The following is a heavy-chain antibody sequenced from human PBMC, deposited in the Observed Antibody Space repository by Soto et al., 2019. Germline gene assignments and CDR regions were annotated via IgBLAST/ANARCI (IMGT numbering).Heavy chain of an antibody. J-gene: IGHJ2*01. CDR2: MNPNRGKA. Sequence: QVQLVQSGAEVKKPGASVKVSCKASGYTFTSYDINWVRQAAGQGLEWLGWMNPNRGKAVYAQKFQGRVTMAGNTSISTAYMQLSSLRSDDTAVYFCRRGLVVVSATYWYFDLWGRGTLVTVSS. CDR3: RRGLVVVSATYWYFDL. D-gene: IGHD2-15*01. V-gene: IGHV1-8*01. CDR1: GYTFTSYD.